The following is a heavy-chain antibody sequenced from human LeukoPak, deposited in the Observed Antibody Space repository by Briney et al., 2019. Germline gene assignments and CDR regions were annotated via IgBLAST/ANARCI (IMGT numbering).Heavy chain of an antibody. V-gene: IGHV3-30*18. Sequence: PGGSLRLSCAASGFTFSSYGMHWVRQAPGKGLESVAVISYDGSNKYYADSVQGRFTISRDNSKNTLYLQMNSLRAEDTAVYYCAKGSQGRGYSGYDRIYNYYYYYGMDVWGQGTTVTVSS. J-gene: IGHJ6*02. CDR3: AKGSQGRGYSGYDRIYNYYYYYGMDV. CDR1: GFTFSSYG. D-gene: IGHD5-12*01. CDR2: ISYDGSNK.